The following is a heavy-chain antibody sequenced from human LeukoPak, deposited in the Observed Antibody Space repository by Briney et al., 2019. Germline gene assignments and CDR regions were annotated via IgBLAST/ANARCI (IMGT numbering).Heavy chain of an antibody. CDR2: MNPNNGNT. V-gene: IGHV1-8*03. Sequence: ASVKVSCKASGYTFTSYDINWVRQATGQGLEWMGWMNPNNGNTGYAQKFQGRVTITADESTSTAYMELSSLRSEDTAVYYCARVGGRLALYYFDYWGQGTLVTVSS. J-gene: IGHJ4*02. CDR1: GYTFTSYD. CDR3: ARVGGRLALYYFDY. D-gene: IGHD3-16*01.